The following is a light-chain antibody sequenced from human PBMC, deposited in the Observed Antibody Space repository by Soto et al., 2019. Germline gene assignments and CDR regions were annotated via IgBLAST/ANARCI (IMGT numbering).Light chain of an antibody. J-gene: IGLJ1*01. CDR2: EVS. CDR1: SSDVGGYNY. V-gene: IGLV2-8*01. CDR3: SAYAGSNTFV. Sequence: QSALTQPPSASGSPGQSVTISCTGTSSDVGGYNYVSWYQQHPGKAPKLMIYEVSKRPSGVPDRFSGSKSGNTASLTVSGLQDEDDSDYYCSAYAGSNTFVFGTGTKVTVL.